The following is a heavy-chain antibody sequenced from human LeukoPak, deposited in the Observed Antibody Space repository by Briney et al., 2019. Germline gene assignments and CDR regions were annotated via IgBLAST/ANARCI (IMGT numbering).Heavy chain of an antibody. Sequence: SETLSLTCTVSGGSISSYYWSWIRQPPGKGLDWIGYIYYSGSTKYNPSLKSRVTISVDTSKNQFSLKLSSVTAADTAVYYCASQDRREGLDYWGQGTLVTVSS. V-gene: IGHV4-59*01. CDR2: IYYSGST. CDR3: ASQDRREGLDY. D-gene: IGHD1-26*01. J-gene: IGHJ4*02. CDR1: GGSISSYY.